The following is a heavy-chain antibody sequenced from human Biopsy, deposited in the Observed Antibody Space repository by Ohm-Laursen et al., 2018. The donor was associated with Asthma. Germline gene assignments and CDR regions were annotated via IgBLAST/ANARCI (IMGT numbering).Heavy chain of an antibody. CDR3: VRDGTDDAFDI. CDR2: ISYDGSNK. V-gene: IGHV3-30*03. D-gene: IGHD1-1*01. J-gene: IGHJ3*02. CDR1: RFTFSSFG. Sequence: SHRLSCAASRFTFSSFGMHWVRQAPAKGLEWVACISYDGSNKYYADSVKGRSTISRDNSKTTLYLQKNSLREEDTAVYYCVRDGTDDAFDIWGQGTVVSVSS.